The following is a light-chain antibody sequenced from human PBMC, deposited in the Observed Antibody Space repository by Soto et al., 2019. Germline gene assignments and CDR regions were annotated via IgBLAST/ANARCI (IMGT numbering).Light chain of an antibody. J-gene: IGKJ2*01. CDR2: DAS. V-gene: IGKV1-33*01. CDR1: QDISNY. CDR3: QQYDKLPYT. Sequence: DIQMTQSPSSLSASVGDRVTITCQASQDISNYLNWYQQKPGKAPRLLIYDASNLKTGVPSRFSGTGSGTEFTCTISGLQPEDIATYYCQQYDKLPYTFGQGTKLEIK.